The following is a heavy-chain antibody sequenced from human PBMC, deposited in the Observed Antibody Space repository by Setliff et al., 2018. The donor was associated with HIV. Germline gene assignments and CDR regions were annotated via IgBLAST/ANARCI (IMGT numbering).Heavy chain of an antibody. V-gene: IGHV1-2*06. CDR3: TRTKILTGYYFSPTYCFDS. Sequence: ASVKVSCKASGYKFTGHHIQWMREAPGQGLEWMGRINPNMGDTQYAQKFQGRIIMTRDTSINTVYMELSRLTSDDTALYYCTRTKILTGYYFSPTYCFDSWGQGTLVTVSS. J-gene: IGHJ4*02. CDR2: INPNMGDT. CDR1: GYKFTGHH. D-gene: IGHD3-9*01.